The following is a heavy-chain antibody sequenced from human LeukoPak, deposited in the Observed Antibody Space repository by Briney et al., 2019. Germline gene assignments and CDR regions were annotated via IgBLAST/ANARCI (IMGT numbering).Heavy chain of an antibody. CDR1: GFTFSSYW. J-gene: IGHJ4*02. V-gene: IGHV3-74*01. Sequence: AGGSLRLSCAASGFTFSSYWMHWVRQAPGKGLVWVSRINSDGSSTSYADSVKGRFTISRDNAKNTLYLQMNRLRAEDTAIYYCAKERTQTTSFDYWGQGTLVTVSS. D-gene: IGHD2/OR15-2a*01. CDR3: AKERTQTTSFDY. CDR2: INSDGSST.